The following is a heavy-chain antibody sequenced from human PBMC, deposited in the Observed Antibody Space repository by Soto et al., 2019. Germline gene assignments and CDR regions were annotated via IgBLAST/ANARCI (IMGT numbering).Heavy chain of an antibody. CDR2: IYYSGST. J-gene: IGHJ6*02. Sequence: SETLSLTCTVSGGSISSSSYYWGWIRQPPGKGLEWIGSIYYSGSTYYNPSLKSRVTISVDTSKNQFSLKLSSVTAADTAVYYCAYGDYVYYYGMDVWGQGTTVTVSS. V-gene: IGHV4-39*07. D-gene: IGHD4-17*01. CDR1: GGSISSSSYY. CDR3: AYGDYVYYYGMDV.